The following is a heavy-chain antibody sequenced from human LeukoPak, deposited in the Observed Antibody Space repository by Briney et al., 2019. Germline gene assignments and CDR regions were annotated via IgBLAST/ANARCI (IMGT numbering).Heavy chain of an antibody. V-gene: IGHV1-2*06. J-gene: IGHJ6*02. CDR3: ARAPFIVGATVFGDYYYYYGMDV. D-gene: IGHD1-26*01. CDR1: GYTFTGYH. CDR2: INPNSGDT. Sequence: ASVKVSCKASGYTFTGYHMHWVRQAPGQGLEWMGRINPNSGDTNYAQKFQGRVTMTRDTSISTAYVELSRLRSEDTAVYYCARAPFIVGATVFGDYYYYYGMDVWGQGTTVTVSS.